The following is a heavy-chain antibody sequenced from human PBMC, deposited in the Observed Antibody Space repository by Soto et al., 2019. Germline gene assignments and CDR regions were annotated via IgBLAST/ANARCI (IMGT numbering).Heavy chain of an antibody. CDR2: ITHSGST. CDR1: GGSFSGYY. J-gene: IGHJ5*02. D-gene: IGHD4-4*01. CDR3: ARRKGPRGYDISNFGGWFDP. V-gene: IGHV4-34*01. Sequence: QVQLQQWGAGLLKPSETLPLTCAVYGGSFSGYYWTWIRQPPGKGLEWIGEITHSGSTKYNPALRSRVTIAVDTSQNQFSLKPTSVAAADPAVYYWARRKGPRGYDISNFGGWFDPWGQGTLVTVSS.